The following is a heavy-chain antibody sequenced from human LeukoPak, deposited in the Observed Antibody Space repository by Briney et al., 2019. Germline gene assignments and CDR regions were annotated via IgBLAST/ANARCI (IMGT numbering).Heavy chain of an antibody. CDR1: GFTFSSSW. J-gene: IGHJ3*02. D-gene: IGHD3-10*02. Sequence: GGSLRLSCAASGFTFSSSWMHWVRQVPGKGLVWVSRINSDGRTTGYADSVKGRFTISRDNAKNTLYLQMNSLRVEDTAVYYCGSPRTFSGRNVLDMWGQGTKVTVSS. CDR3: GSPRTFSGRNVLDM. V-gene: IGHV3-74*01. CDR2: INSDGRTT.